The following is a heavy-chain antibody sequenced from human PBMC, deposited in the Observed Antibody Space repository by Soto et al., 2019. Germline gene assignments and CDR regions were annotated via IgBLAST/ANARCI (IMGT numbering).Heavy chain of an antibody. D-gene: IGHD6-13*01. J-gene: IGHJ1*01. CDR1: GGSISSSSYY. Sequence: PSETLSLTCTVSGGSISSSSYYRGWIRQPPWKGLEWIGSTYYSGSTYYNPSLKSRVTISVDTSKNQFSLKLSSVTAADTAVYYCARLGKSSSWLAEYFQHWGQGTLVTVSS. CDR2: TYYSGST. CDR3: ARLGKSSSWLAEYFQH. V-gene: IGHV4-39*01.